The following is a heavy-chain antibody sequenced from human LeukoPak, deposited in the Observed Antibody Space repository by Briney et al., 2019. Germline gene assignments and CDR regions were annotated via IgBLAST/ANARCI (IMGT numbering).Heavy chain of an antibody. V-gene: IGHV3-7*03. CDR2: IKLDGSEK. CDR1: GFTFGKYW. CDR3: ARGSGSYFY. D-gene: IGHD1-26*01. Sequence: GGSLRLSCVASGFTFGKYWMSWVRQAPGKGLEWVANIKLDGSEKNYVDSVKGRFTISRDNAKNSLYLQMNSLRAEDTAVYYCARGSGSYFYWGQGTLVTVPS. J-gene: IGHJ4*02.